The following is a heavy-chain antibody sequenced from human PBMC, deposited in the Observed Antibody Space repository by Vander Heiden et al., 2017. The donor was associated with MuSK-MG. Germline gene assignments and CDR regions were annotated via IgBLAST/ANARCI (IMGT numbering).Heavy chain of an antibody. CDR1: GGSISSSSCY. CDR2: IYYSGST. Sequence: QLQLQESGPGLVKPSETLSLTCTVSGGSISSSSCYWDWIRQPPGKGLEWIGSIYYSGSTYYNPYLKSQVTISVDTSKNQFALKLSSVTAADTAVYYCARHVRRQQLAQDYWGQGTLVTVSS. V-gene: IGHV4-39*01. D-gene: IGHD6-13*01. J-gene: IGHJ4*02. CDR3: ARHVRRQQLAQDY.